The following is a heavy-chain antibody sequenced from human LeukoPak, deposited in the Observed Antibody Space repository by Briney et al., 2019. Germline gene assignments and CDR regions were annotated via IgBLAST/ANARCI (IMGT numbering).Heavy chain of an antibody. V-gene: IGHV3-30-3*02. Sequence: GGSLRLSCAASGFSFSSSAMHWVRQAPGKGLEWLTIISYDGSNEYYADSVKGRFTISRDNSKNTLYLQMNSLRAEDTAVYYCAKPVGYCGSTSCPLDCWGQGTLVTVSS. J-gene: IGHJ4*02. CDR3: AKPVGYCGSTSCPLDC. CDR1: GFSFSSSA. CDR2: ISYDGSNE. D-gene: IGHD2-2*03.